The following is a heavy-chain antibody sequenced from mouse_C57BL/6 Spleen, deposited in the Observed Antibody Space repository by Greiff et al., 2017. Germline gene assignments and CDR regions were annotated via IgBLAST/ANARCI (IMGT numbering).Heavy chain of an antibody. D-gene: IGHD2-4*01. J-gene: IGHJ3*01. Sequence: QVQLQQSGPELVKPGASVKLSCKASGYTFTSYDINWVKQRPGQGLEWIGWIYPRDGSTKYNEKFKGKATLTVDTSSSTAYMELHSLTSEDSAVYFCAAEVYYDYDGFAYWGQGTLVTVSA. CDR2: IYPRDGST. CDR1: GYTFTSYD. V-gene: IGHV1-85*01. CDR3: AAEVYYDYDGFAY.